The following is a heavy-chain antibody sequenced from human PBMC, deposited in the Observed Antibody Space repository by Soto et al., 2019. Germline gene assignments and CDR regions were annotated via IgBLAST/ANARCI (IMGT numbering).Heavy chain of an antibody. CDR2: ISGSGGST. Sequence: VQLLESGGGLVQPGGSLRLSCAASGVTFSSYAMSWVRQAPGKGLEWVSAISGSGGSTYYADSVKGRFTISRDNSKKTLYLQMNSLRAEDTAVYYCAKTGGLVAVAGTNPLDDAFDIWGQGTMVTVSS. CDR3: AKTGGLVAVAGTNPLDDAFDI. J-gene: IGHJ3*02. D-gene: IGHD6-13*01. V-gene: IGHV3-23*01. CDR1: GVTFSSYA.